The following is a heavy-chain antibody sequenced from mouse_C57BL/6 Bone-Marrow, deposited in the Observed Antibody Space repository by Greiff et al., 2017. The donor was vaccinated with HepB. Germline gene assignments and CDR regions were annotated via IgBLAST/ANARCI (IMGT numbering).Heavy chain of an antibody. J-gene: IGHJ3*01. V-gene: IGHV1-76*01. CDR2: IYPGSGNT. CDR1: GYTFTDYY. CDR3: ASGGYYIAY. D-gene: IGHD2-3*01. Sequence: VMLVESGAELVRPGASVKLSCKASGYTFTDYYINWVKQRPGQGLEWIARIYPGSGNTYYNEKFKGKATLTAEKSSSTAYMQLSSLTSEDSAVYFCASGGYYIAYWGQGTLVTVSA.